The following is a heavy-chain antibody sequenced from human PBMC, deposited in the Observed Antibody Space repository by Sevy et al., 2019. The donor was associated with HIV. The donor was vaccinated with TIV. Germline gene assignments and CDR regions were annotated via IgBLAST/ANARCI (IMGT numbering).Heavy chain of an antibody. CDR1: GGSISSSSYY. J-gene: IGHJ6*03. CDR2: IYYSGST. V-gene: IGHV4-39*01. D-gene: IGHD1-26*01. CDR3: ARLGRGSSLSYMDV. Sequence: SETLSLTCTVSGGSISSSSYYWGWIRQPPGKGLEWIGSIYYSGSTYYNPSLKSRVTISVDTSKNQFSLKLSSVTAADTAVYYCARLGRGSSLSYMDVWGKGTTVTVSS.